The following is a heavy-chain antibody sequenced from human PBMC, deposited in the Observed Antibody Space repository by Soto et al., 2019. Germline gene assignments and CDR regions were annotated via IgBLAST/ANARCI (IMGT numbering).Heavy chain of an antibody. CDR3: ARDPKTSGGQHWAFNYFDS. J-gene: IGHJ4*02. CDR2: ISYDGTNK. Sequence: GGSLRLSCAASGFSFSVSPMHWVRQAPGKGPGWVALISYDGTNKFYADSVKGRFTISRDNSKSTLYLQVDSLRPEDAAVYYCARDPKTSGGQHWAFNYFDSWGQGTLVTVSS. CDR1: GFSFSVSP. D-gene: IGHD7-27*01. V-gene: IGHV3-30-3*01.